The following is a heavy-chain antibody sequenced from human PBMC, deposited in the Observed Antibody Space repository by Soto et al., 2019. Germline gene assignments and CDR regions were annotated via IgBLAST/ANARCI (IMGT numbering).Heavy chain of an antibody. V-gene: IGHV4-34*01. CDR1: GGSFSGYY. CDR2: INHSGST. Sequence: PSETLSLTCAVYGGSFSGYYWSWIRQPPGKGLEWIGEINHSGSTNYNPSLKSRVTISVDTSKNQFSLKLSSVTAADTAVYYCARVPSTTLWFGELSRPFDYWGQGTLVTVSS. J-gene: IGHJ4*02. CDR3: ARVPSTTLWFGELSRPFDY. D-gene: IGHD3-10*01.